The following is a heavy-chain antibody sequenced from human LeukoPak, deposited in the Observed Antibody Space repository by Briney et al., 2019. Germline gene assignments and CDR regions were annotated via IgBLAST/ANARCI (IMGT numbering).Heavy chain of an antibody. CDR3: AAVKYDFWSGQRHDAFDI. CDR2: IVVGSGNT. V-gene: IGHV1-58*01. J-gene: IGHJ3*02. D-gene: IGHD3-3*01. CDR1: GFTFTSSA. Sequence: SVKVSCKASGFTFTSSAVQWVRQARGQRLEWIGWIVVGSGNTNYAQKFQERVTITRDMSTSTAYMELSSLRSEDTAVYYCAAVKYDFWSGQRHDAFDIWGQGTMVTVSS.